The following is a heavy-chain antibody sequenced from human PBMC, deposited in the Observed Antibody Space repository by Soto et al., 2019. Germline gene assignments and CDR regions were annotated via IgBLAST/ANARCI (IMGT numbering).Heavy chain of an antibody. J-gene: IGHJ5*02. V-gene: IGHV3-21*01. CDR1: GFTFSSYS. Sequence: EVQLVESGGGLVKPGGSLRLSCAASGFTFSSYSMNWVRQAPGKGLEWVSSISSSSSYVYYADSVKGRFTISRHNAKNSLYLQMNSLRAEDTAVYYCAREHPHPVVTVDPWGQGTLVTVSS. CDR2: ISSSSSYV. CDR3: AREHPHPVVTVDP. D-gene: IGHD2-2*01.